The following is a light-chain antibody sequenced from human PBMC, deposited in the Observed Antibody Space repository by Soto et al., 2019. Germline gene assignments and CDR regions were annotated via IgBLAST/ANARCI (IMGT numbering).Light chain of an antibody. CDR3: QQRSDWPLLT. CDR2: DAS. Sequence: EIVLTQSPATLSLSPGERATLSCRASQNVGTYLAWYQQKPGQAPRLLISDASNRATAIPARFRGSGSETDFTLTISGLEPEYYGIYYCQQRSDWPLLTFGGGTRVEIK. CDR1: QNVGTY. V-gene: IGKV3-11*01. J-gene: IGKJ4*01.